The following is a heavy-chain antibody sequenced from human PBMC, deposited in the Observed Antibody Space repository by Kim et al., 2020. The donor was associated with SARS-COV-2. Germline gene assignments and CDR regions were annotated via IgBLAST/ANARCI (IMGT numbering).Heavy chain of an antibody. D-gene: IGHD4-17*01. CDR3: ARVKSVATVVLDY. V-gene: IGHV1-46*01. J-gene: IGHJ4*02. Sequence: AQKYQGRGTMTRDTSTSTVYMELSSLRSEDTAGYYCARVKSVATVVLDYWGQGTLVTVSS.